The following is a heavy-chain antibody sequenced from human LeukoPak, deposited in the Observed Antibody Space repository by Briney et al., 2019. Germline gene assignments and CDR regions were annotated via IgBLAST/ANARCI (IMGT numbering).Heavy chain of an antibody. CDR2: INHCGST. D-gene: IGHD1-26*01. Sequence: SETLSLTCAVYGGSFSGYYWSWIRQPPGKGLEWIGEINHCGSTNYNPSLKSRDTISVDTYKNQFSLRLSSVTAADTAVYYCARGELQGHYYYYYYMYVWGKGTTVTVPS. J-gene: IGHJ6*03. V-gene: IGHV4-34*01. CDR3: ARGELQGHYYYYYYMYV. CDR1: GGSFSGYY.